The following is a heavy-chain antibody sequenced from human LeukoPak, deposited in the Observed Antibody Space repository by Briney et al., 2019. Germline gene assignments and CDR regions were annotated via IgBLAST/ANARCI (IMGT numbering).Heavy chain of an antibody. CDR2: IYHSGST. D-gene: IGHD1-26*01. J-gene: IGHJ4*02. V-gene: IGHV4-34*01. CDR1: GGSFSGYY. Sequence: ASETLSLTCAVYGGSFSGYYWSWIRQPPGKGLEWIGSIYHSGSTYYNPSLKSRVTISVDTSKNQFSLKLSSVTAADTAVYYCAAGGSGSLFDYWGQGTLVTVSS. CDR3: AAGGSGSLFDY.